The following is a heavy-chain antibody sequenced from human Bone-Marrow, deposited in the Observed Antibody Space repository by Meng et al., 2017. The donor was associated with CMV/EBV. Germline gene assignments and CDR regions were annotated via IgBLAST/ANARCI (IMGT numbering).Heavy chain of an antibody. Sequence: SETLSFTCTVSGGSVRSGNYYWSWIRQPPGKGLEWIGYTYYGGSADYNSSLKSRVTISIDTSQNQFSLKLSSVTAADTAVYYCAKGSSSPYYFAYWGQGTLVTVSS. D-gene: IGHD6-6*01. CDR3: AKGSSSPYYFAY. V-gene: IGHV4-61*01. CDR1: GGSVRSGNYY. J-gene: IGHJ4*02. CDR2: TYYGGSA.